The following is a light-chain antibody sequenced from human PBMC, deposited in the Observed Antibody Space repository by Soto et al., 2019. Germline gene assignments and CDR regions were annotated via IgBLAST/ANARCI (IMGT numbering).Light chain of an antibody. CDR3: NSYTSNSTWV. Sequence: QSALTQPPSASGSPGQSVTISCTGTSSDVGGYNYVSWYQQHPGKAPKLMIYEVSKRPSGVADRFSGSKSGNTASLTVSGLQPEDEADYYCNSYTSNSTWVFGGGTKLTVL. CDR1: SSDVGGYNY. J-gene: IGLJ3*02. V-gene: IGLV2-8*01. CDR2: EVS.